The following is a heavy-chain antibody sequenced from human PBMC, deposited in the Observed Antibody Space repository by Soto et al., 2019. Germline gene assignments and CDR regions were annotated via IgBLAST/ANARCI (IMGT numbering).Heavy chain of an antibody. D-gene: IGHD1-1*01. CDR3: GRDRNCPIG. Sequence: EIQLVETGGGLVQPGGSLRLSCVVSGITFSNYWMHWARQVPGKGLEWVSHINGNGSSTKVADSVKGRFTISRDNAKNTLNLQMRALGVDDTAMYFCGRDRNCPIGWGKGTLVTVSS. CDR1: GITFSNYW. V-gene: IGHV3-74*03. J-gene: IGHJ4*02. CDR2: INGNGSST.